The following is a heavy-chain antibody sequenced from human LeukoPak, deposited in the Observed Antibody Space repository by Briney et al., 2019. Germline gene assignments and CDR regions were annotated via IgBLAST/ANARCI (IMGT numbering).Heavy chain of an antibody. D-gene: IGHD3-22*01. J-gene: IGHJ3*02. Sequence: PGGSLRLSCAASGFTFSSYAMSWVRQAPGKGLEWVSAISGGGGSTYYADSVKGRFTISRDNSKNTLYLQMNSLRAEDTAVYYCAKETYYDSSGYYYPGAFDIWGQGTMVTVSS. CDR1: GFTFSSYA. CDR3: AKETYYDSSGYYYPGAFDI. CDR2: ISGGGGST. V-gene: IGHV3-23*01.